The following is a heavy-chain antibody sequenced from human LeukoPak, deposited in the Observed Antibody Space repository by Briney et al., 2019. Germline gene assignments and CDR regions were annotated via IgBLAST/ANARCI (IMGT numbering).Heavy chain of an antibody. Sequence: PSETLSLTCTVSGGSISSGGYYWSWIRQPPGKGLEWIGYIYYSGNTYYNPSLKSRVSISIDTSKNQFSLKLSSVTATDTAVYYCARDRALPAAAGTDWFDPWGQGTLVIVSS. J-gene: IGHJ5*02. CDR1: GGSISSGGYY. CDR2: IYYSGNT. CDR3: ARDRALPAAAGTDWFDP. D-gene: IGHD6-13*01. V-gene: IGHV4-30-4*01.